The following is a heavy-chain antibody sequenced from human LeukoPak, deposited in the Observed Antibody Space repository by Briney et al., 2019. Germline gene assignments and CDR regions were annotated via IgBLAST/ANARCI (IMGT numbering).Heavy chain of an antibody. D-gene: IGHD3-22*01. J-gene: IGHJ5*02. Sequence: SVKVSCKASGGTFSSYAISWVRQAPGQGLEWMGGIIPIFGTANYAQKFQGRVTITTDESTSTAYLELSSLRSEATAVYYCARVTLDSSGYYYPFDPWGQGTLVTVSS. CDR3: ARVTLDSSGYYYPFDP. V-gene: IGHV1-69*05. CDR2: IIPIFGTA. CDR1: GGTFSSYA.